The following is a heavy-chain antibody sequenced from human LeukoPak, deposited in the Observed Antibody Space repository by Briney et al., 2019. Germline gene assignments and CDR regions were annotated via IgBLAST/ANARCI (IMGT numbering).Heavy chain of an antibody. CDR3: ARGGLVMTATNPYNWFDP. D-gene: IGHD2-21*02. Sequence: GGSLRLSCAASGFTFSSYALHWVRQAPGKGLEWVAIISYDGSNKYYADSVKGRFTISRDNFKNTLYLQMNSLRAEDTAVYYCARGGLVMTATNPYNWFDPWGQGTLVTVSS. CDR2: ISYDGSNK. J-gene: IGHJ5*02. V-gene: IGHV3-30-3*01. CDR1: GFTFSSYA.